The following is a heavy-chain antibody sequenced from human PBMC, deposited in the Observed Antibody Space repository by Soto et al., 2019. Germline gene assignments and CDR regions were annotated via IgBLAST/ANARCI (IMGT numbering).Heavy chain of an antibody. J-gene: IGHJ4*02. V-gene: IGHV3-23*01. D-gene: IGHD3-9*01. CDR1: GFTLKNHA. CDR3: ARSDDKDILTGCYN. Sequence: GGSLRHSRSASGFTLKNHALALVRPAPGKGLEWVSSIGHSGYSINYGDSVKGRFTISRDNSKNMVFLEMNGLRAEDTAVYYCARSDDKDILTGCYNWGQGALVTVSS. CDR2: IGHSGYSI.